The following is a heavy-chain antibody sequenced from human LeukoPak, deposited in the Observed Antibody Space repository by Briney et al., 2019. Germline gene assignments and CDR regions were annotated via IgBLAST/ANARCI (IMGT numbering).Heavy chain of an antibody. J-gene: IGHJ4*02. CDR1: GGSISGYF. D-gene: IGHD3-10*01. CDR2: IYSSGSN. Sequence: SETLSLTCTVSGGSISGYFWSWIRQPAGKGLEWIGRIYSSGSNNCNPSLKSRVTMSLDTSKNHLSLNLSSVTAADTAVYYCAREPTSGREPTMGRPLEYCGPGTLVTVS. CDR3: AREPTSGREPTMGRPLEY. V-gene: IGHV4-4*07.